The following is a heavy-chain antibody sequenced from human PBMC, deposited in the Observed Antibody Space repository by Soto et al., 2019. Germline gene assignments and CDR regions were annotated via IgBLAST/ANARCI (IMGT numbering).Heavy chain of an antibody. Sequence: QVQLVESGGGLVKPGGSLRLSCAASGFTFSDYYMSWIRQAPGKGLEWVSYISSSGSGGSTYYADSVKGRFTISRDNSKNTLYLQMNSLRAEDTAVYYCAKDGGITGTAPDSYWGQGTLVTVSS. CDR2: ISSSGSGGST. D-gene: IGHD1-20*01. CDR1: GFTFSDYY. CDR3: AKDGGITGTAPDSY. V-gene: IGHV3-11*01. J-gene: IGHJ4*02.